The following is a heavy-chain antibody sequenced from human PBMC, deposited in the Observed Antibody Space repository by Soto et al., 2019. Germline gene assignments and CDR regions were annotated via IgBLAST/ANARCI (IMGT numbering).Heavy chain of an antibody. CDR3: ARGEGSGSNALGH. V-gene: IGHV3-66*01. D-gene: IGHD3-16*01. CDR2: IQDGGSI. Sequence: PGXSLRLSCAASGFTVSNNYLTWFRQAPVKGREWVAVIQDGGSISYADSVSDRFTISRDNAKNTVFLEMNSLRPEDTAVYFCARGEGSGSNALGHWGQGTLVTVSS. J-gene: IGHJ4*02. CDR1: GFTVSNNY.